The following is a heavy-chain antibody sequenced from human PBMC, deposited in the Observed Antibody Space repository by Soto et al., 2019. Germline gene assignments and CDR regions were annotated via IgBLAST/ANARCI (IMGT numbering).Heavy chain of an antibody. CDR2: IKSKTDGGTT. CDR1: GFTFSNAW. J-gene: IGHJ4*02. CDR3: TTIRGLPRKHYFDF. D-gene: IGHD5-12*01. V-gene: IGHV3-15*01. Sequence: GGSLRLSCAASGFTFSNAWMSWVRQAPGKGLEWVGRIKSKTDGGTTDYAAPVKGRFTISRNDSKNTLYLQMNSLKTEDTAVYYCTTIRGLPRKHYFDFWGQGTLVTVSS.